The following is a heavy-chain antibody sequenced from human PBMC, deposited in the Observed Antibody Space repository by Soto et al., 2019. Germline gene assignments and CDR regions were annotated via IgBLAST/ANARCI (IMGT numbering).Heavy chain of an antibody. V-gene: IGHV1-69*06. D-gene: IGHD6-19*01. J-gene: IGHJ6*02. CDR3: ARDLSPGVAVGYYYGMDV. CDR2: IIPIFGTA. Sequence: SVKVSCKASGGTFSSYAISWVRQAPGQGLEWMGGIIPIFGTANYAQKFQGRVTITADKSTSTAYMELSSLRSEDTAVYYCARDLSPGVAVGYYYGMDVWGQGTTVTVSS. CDR1: GGTFSSYA.